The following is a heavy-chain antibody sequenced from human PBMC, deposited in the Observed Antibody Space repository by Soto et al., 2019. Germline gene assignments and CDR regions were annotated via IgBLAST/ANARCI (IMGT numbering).Heavy chain of an antibody. CDR3: ASLIVEWVDYYRASYFDY. CDR1: GFTFSDYY. CDR2: ISSSGSTI. J-gene: IGHJ4*02. Sequence: VGSLRLSCAASGFTFSDYYMSWIRQAPGKGLEWVSYISSSGSTIYYADSVKGRFTISRDNAKNSLYLQMNSLRAEDTAVYYCASLIVEWVDYYRASYFDYWGQGTLVTVSS. V-gene: IGHV3-11*01. D-gene: IGHD3-10*01.